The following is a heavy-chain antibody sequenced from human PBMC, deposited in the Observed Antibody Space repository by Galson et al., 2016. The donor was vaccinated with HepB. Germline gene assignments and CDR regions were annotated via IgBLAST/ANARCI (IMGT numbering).Heavy chain of an antibody. CDR2: ISSSSYTI. V-gene: IGHV3-48*02. D-gene: IGHD3-22*01. Sequence: SLRLSCAASGFTFSTYSMNWVRQAPGKGLERVSYISSSSYTIYYADSVKGRFTISRDNAKNSLYLQMNSLRDEDTAVYYCARAHVYDSTGAFDYWGQGTLVTVSS. J-gene: IGHJ4*02. CDR1: GFTFSTYS. CDR3: ARAHVYDSTGAFDY.